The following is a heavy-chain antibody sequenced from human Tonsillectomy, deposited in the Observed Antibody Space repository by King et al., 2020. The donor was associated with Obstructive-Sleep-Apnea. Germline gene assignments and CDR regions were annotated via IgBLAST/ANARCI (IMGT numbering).Heavy chain of an antibody. CDR2: IYYSGST. J-gene: IGHJ4*02. CDR1: GGSISSSSYY. Sequence: QLQELGPGLVKPSETLSLTCTVSGGSISSSSYYWGWVRQSPGKGLEWIGSIYYSGSTYYNPSLRSRVSISIDTSKNQFSLKLSSVTAADTAVYYCARGMVTIFGVVHYFDYWGQGTLVTVSS. V-gene: IGHV4-39*07. D-gene: IGHD3-3*01. CDR3: ARGMVTIFGVVHYFDY.